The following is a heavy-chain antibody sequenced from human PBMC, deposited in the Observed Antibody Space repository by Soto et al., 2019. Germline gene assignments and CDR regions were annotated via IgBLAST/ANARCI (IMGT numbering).Heavy chain of an antibody. CDR2: ITDSGTGT. V-gene: IGHV3-23*01. CDR1: GFTFSSCV. J-gene: IGHJ4*02. CDR3: AKGLINGRWYAED. D-gene: IGHD6-13*01. Sequence: EVHLLESGGGLVHPGESLRLSWGASGFTFSSCVMTWVRQAPGKGLEWVSCITDSGTGTYYADSVKGRFTISRDNSKNTMYLQMNNLRAEDTGVYYCAKGLINGRWYAEDWGQGTLVTVSS.